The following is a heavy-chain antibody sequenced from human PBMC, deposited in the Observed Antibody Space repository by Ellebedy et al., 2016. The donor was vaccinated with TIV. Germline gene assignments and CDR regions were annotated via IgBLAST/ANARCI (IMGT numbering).Heavy chain of an antibody. Sequence: PGGSLRLSCAASGFSFSSYAMNWVHQAPGRGLDWVSGIRGIGESTYYADSVKGRFTIARDNSKNTLYLQMNSLRAEDTAVYYCAKGDSSWKDWGQGSLVAVSS. J-gene: IGHJ4*02. CDR2: IRGIGEST. CDR3: AKGDSSWKD. D-gene: IGHD6-13*01. CDR1: GFSFSSYA. V-gene: IGHV3-23*01.